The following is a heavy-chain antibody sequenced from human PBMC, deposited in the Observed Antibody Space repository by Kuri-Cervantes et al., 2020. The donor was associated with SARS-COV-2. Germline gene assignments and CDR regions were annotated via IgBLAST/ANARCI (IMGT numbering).Heavy chain of an antibody. Sequence: SETLSLTCTVSGGSISSYYWSWIRQPPGKGLEWIGEINHSGSTNYNPSLKGRVTISVDTSKHQLSLKLSSVTAADTAVYYCAGSPGGVFDCWGQGTLVTVSS. V-gene: IGHV4-34*01. CDR2: INHSGST. CDR1: GGSISSYY. J-gene: IGHJ4*02. D-gene: IGHD3-16*01. CDR3: AGSPGGVFDC.